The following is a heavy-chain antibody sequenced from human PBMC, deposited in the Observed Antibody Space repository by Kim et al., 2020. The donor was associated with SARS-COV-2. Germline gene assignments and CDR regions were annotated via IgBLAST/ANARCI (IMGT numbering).Heavy chain of an antibody. CDR2: IRSKAYGGTT. CDR3: TRPSYSSGWLQPFDY. D-gene: IGHD6-19*01. Sequence: GGSLRLSCTASGFTFGDYAMSWVRQAPGKGLEWVGFIRSKAYGGTTEYAASVKGRFTISRDDSKSIAYLQMNSLKTEDTAVYYCTRPSYSSGWLQPFDYWGQGTLVTVSS. CDR1: GFTFGDYA. J-gene: IGHJ4*02. V-gene: IGHV3-49*04.